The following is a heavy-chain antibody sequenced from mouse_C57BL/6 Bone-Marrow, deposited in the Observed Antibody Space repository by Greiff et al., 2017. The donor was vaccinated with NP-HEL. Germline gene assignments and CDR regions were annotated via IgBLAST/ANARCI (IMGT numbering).Heavy chain of an antibody. J-gene: IGHJ4*01. CDR3: ARYTDDYDYDGYAMDY. V-gene: IGHV7-3*01. Sequence: EVKVVESGGGLVQPGGSLSLSCAASGFTFTDYYMSWVRQPPGKALEWLGFIRNKANGYTTEYSASVKGRFTISRDNSQSILYLQMNALRAEDSATYYCARYTDDYDYDGYAMDYWGQGTSVTVSS. D-gene: IGHD2-4*01. CDR2: IRNKANGYTT. CDR1: GFTFTDYY.